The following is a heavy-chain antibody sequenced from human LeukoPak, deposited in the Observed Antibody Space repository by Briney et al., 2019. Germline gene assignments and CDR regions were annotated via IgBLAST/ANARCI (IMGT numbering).Heavy chain of an antibody. Sequence: SETLSLTCTVSGGSISSSSYYWGWIRQPPGKGLEWIGSIYYSASTYYNPSLKSRVTISVDTSKNQFSLKLSSVTAADTAVYYCARDRGITMIVVVIPDAFDIWGQGTMVTVSS. CDR3: ARDRGITMIVVVIPDAFDI. D-gene: IGHD3-22*01. CDR2: IYYSAST. J-gene: IGHJ3*02. CDR1: GGSISSSSYY. V-gene: IGHV4-39*07.